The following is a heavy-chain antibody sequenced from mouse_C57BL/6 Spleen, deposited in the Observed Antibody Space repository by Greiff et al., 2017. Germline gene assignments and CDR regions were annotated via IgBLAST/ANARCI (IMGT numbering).Heavy chain of an antibody. V-gene: IGHV1-81*01. CDR3: ARNYGSSYWYFDV. CDR2: IYPRSGNT. J-gene: IGHJ1*03. CDR1: GYTFTSYG. Sequence: LVESGAELARPGASVKLSCKASGYTFTSYGISWVKQRTGQGLEWIGEIYPRSGNTYYNEKFKGKATLTADKSSSTAYMALRSLTSEDSAVYFCARNYGSSYWYFDVWGTGTTVTVSS. D-gene: IGHD1-1*01.